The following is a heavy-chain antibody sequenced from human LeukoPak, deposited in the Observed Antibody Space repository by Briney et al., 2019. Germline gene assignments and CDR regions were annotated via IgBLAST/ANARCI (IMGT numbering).Heavy chain of an antibody. V-gene: IGHV3-30*02. D-gene: IGHD6-6*01. CDR3: ARDSIAATRQPPDY. Sequence: PGGSLRLSCAASGFTFSSYGMHWVRQAPGRGLEWVAFIRYDGSNKYYADSVKGRFTISRDNAKNSLYLQMNSLRAEDTAVYYCARDSIAATRQPPDYWGQGTLVTVSS. CDR2: IRYDGSNK. CDR1: GFTFSSYG. J-gene: IGHJ4*02.